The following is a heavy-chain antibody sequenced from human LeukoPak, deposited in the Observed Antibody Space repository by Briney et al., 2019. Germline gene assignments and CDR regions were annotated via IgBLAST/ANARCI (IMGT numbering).Heavy chain of an antibody. J-gene: IGHJ6*03. CDR3: ARTQEAGYSSGWYDSYYYYYMDV. Sequence: SETLSLTCTVSGGSISTSNYYWGWIRQPPGKGLEWIGNIFYSGSTYYSPSLRSRVTISLDTSKNQFSLKLSSVTAADTAVYYCARTQEAGYSSGWYDSYYYYYMDVWGKGTTVTISS. CDR2: IFYSGST. CDR1: GGSISTSNYY. D-gene: IGHD6-19*01. V-gene: IGHV4-39*07.